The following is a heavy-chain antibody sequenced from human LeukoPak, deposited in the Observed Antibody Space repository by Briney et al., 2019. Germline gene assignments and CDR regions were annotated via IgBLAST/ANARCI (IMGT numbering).Heavy chain of an antibody. V-gene: IGHV3-23*01. CDR2: IRGSGGTT. CDR3: AREGFKAPRYYDSSGYFDY. J-gene: IGHJ4*02. D-gene: IGHD3-22*01. CDR1: GFTFSSYA. Sequence: GGSLRLSCAASGFTFSSYAMYWVRQAPGRGLEWVSTIRGSGGTTYDADSVKGRFTISRDNSKNTLYLQMNSLRAEDTAVYYCAREGFKAPRYYDSSGYFDYWGQGTLVTVSS.